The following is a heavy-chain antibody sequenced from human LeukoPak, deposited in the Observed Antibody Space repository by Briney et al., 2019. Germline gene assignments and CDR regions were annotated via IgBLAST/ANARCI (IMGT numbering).Heavy chain of an antibody. CDR2: MNPNSGNT. D-gene: IGHD2-2*02. CDR3: ARSGGIVVVPAAIQYYYYYGMDV. J-gene: IGHJ6*02. CDR1: GYTFTSYD. Sequence: GASVKVSCKASGYTFTSYDINWVRQATGQGLEWMGWMNPNSGNTGYAQKFQGRVTMTRNTSISTAYMELSSLRSEDTAVYYCARSGGIVVVPAAIQYYYYYGMDVWGQGTTVTVSS. V-gene: IGHV1-8*01.